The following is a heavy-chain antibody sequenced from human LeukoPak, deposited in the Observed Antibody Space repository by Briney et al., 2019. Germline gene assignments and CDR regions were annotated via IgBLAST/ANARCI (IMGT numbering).Heavy chain of an antibody. V-gene: IGHV4-39*07. J-gene: IGHJ4*02. CDR2: IYYSGST. Sequence: SETLSLTCTVSGGSISSSSYYWGWIRQPPGKGLEWIGSIYYSGSTYYNPSLKSRLTLSVDTSKNQFSLKLSSVTAADTAVYYCARGPPPDFDYWGRGTLVTVSS. CDR1: GGSISSSSYY. CDR3: ARGPPPDFDY.